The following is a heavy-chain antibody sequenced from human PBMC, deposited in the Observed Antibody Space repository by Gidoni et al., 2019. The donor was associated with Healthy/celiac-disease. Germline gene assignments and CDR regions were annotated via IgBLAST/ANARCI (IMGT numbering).Heavy chain of an antibody. J-gene: IGHJ6*02. CDR3: ARDLQQWLVPYYGMDV. CDR1: GYTFTSYY. V-gene: IGHV1-46*01. D-gene: IGHD6-19*01. CDR2: INPSGGST. Sequence: QVQLVQSGAEVKKPGASVKVSCKASGYTFTSYYMHWVRQAPGQGLEWMGIINPSGGSTSYAQKFQGRVTMTRDTSTSTVYMELSSLRSEDTAVYYCARDLQQWLVPYYGMDVWGQGTTVTVSS.